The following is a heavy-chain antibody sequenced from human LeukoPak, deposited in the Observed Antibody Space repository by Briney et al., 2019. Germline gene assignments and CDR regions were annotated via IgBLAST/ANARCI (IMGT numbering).Heavy chain of an antibody. J-gene: IGHJ3*02. CDR1: GFTYSDSY. CDR2: ISPGTTSI. D-gene: IGHD5-24*01. CDR3: TRARNGDGYNDAFDI. V-gene: IGHV3-11*01. Sequence: GGSLRLSCAASGFTYSDSYMSWIRQAPGKGLECVSYISPGTTSIYYADSVKGRFTISKDNARNSLFLQMNSLRAEDSAVYYCTRARNGDGYNDAFDIWGQGTKVTVSS.